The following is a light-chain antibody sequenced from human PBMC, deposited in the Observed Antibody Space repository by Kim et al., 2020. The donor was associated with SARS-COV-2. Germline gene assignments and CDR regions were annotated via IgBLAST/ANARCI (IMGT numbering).Light chain of an antibody. Sequence: SSSVGDRVTITCRASQRISSYLNWYQQKPGKAPNLLIYAASSLQSGVPSRFSGSGSGTDFTLTISSLQPEDFATYYCQQSYNTPYTFGQGTKLEIQ. V-gene: IGKV1-39*01. CDR1: QRISSY. CDR2: AAS. CDR3: QQSYNTPYT. J-gene: IGKJ2*01.